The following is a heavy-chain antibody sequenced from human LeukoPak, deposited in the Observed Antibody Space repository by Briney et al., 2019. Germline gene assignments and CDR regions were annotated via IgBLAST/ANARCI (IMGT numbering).Heavy chain of an antibody. CDR1: GFTFSSYG. V-gene: IGHV3-33*01. Sequence: PGRSLRLSCAASGFTFSSYGMHWVRQAPGKGLEGVAVIWYDGSNKYYADSVKGRFTISRDNSKNTLYLQMNSLRAEDAAVYYCARGDLYGDYVILNWGQGTLVTVSS. J-gene: IGHJ4*02. D-gene: IGHD4-17*01. CDR3: ARGDLYGDYVILN. CDR2: IWYDGSNK.